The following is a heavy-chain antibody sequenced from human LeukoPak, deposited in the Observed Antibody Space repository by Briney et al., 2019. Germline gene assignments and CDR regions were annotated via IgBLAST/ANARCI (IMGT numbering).Heavy chain of an antibody. CDR1: GYNFTTYF. V-gene: IGHV1-18*04. Sequence: ASVKVSCKTSGYNFTTYFITWVRQAPGQGLEWMGWISPYNGHTKYTHSLQGRVTMTTDTSTSTAFLELRCLMSDDTAVYYCAREGQSRKFDSWGQGTLVTVSS. D-gene: IGHD4-11*01. CDR3: AREGQSRKFDS. CDR2: ISPYNGHT. J-gene: IGHJ5*01.